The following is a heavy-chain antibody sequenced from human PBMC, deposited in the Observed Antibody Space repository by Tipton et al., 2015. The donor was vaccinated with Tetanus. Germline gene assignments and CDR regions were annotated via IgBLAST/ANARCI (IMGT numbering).Heavy chain of an antibody. J-gene: IGHJ5*02. V-gene: IGHV4-34*01. D-gene: IGHD6-13*01. Sequence: TLSLTCAVSGASFSGSYWSWVRQSPGKGLEWVGEIRPGGSPYYNPALKSRATISVDTSKNHFSLNLSSVTAADTAVYYCAFLPKHSLVPSFDPWGQGTLVTVSS. CDR1: GASFSGSY. CDR3: AFLPKHSLVPSFDP. CDR2: IRPGGSP.